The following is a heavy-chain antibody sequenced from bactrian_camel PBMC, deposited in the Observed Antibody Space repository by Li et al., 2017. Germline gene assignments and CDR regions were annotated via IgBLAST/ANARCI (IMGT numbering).Heavy chain of an antibody. CDR2: IDTGDNNT. D-gene: IGHD6*01. V-gene: IGHV3S1*01. Sequence: HVQLVESGGGSVQAGGSLTLSCVVSGFNLSHECIGWFRQVPGKEREGLASIDTGDNNTIYAGSVEGRFAISQDGAKNTVYLQMNDLKMDDTAMHYCAASRRAGRWYCPLDRSYLYDYWGQGTQVTVS. CDR1: GFNLSHEC. CDR3: AASRRAGRWYCPLDRSYLYDY. J-gene: IGHJ4*01.